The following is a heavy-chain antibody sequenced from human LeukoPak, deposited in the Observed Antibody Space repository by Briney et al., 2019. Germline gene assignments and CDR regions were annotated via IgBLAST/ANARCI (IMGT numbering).Heavy chain of an antibody. CDR2: ISGSGGST. Sequence: GGSLRLSCAASGFTSSRYVMTWVRQAPGKGLEWVSGISGSGGSTFYAASVKGRFTVSRDNSKNTLYLQMNNLRAEDTAVYYCAKDNRPYYYDSSGSIFDYWGQGTLVTVSS. CDR1: GFTSSRYV. J-gene: IGHJ4*02. CDR3: AKDNRPYYYDSSGSIFDY. V-gene: IGHV3-23*01. D-gene: IGHD3-22*01.